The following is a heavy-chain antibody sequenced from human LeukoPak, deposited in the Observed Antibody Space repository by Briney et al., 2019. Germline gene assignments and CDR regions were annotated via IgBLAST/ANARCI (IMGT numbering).Heavy chain of an antibody. CDR2: TYHSGST. Sequence: SGTLSLTCAVSGGSISSSNWWSWVRQPPGKGLEWIGETYHSGSTNYNPSLKSRVTISVDKSKNQFSLKLSSVTAADTAVYYCASHPLSSVGVPFDYWGQGTLVTVSS. J-gene: IGHJ4*02. D-gene: IGHD1-26*01. CDR3: ASHPLSSVGVPFDY. CDR1: GGSISSSNW. V-gene: IGHV4-4*02.